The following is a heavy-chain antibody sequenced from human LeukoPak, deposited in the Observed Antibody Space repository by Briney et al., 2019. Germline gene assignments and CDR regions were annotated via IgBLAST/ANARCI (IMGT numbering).Heavy chain of an antibody. V-gene: IGHV4-59*08. J-gene: IGHJ4*02. CDR1: GGSISSFY. CDR2: IYYSGST. D-gene: IGHD4-17*01. Sequence: SETLSLTCTVSGGSISSFYWSWIRQPPGKRLEWIGYIYYSGSTNYNPSLKSRVTISIDTSKNQFSLKMDSVTAADTAVYYCARMGNPATVTADYWGQGTLVTVSS. CDR3: ARMGNPATVTADY.